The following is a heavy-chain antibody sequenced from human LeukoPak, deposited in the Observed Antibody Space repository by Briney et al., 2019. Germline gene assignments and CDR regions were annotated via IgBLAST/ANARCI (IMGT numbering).Heavy chain of an antibody. Sequence: GASVKVSCKASGYTFTGYYMHWVRQAPGQGLERMGWINPNSGGTNYAQKFQGRVTMTRDTSISTAYMELSRLRSDDTAVYYCARAPPRFTMVRGGITYALDYWGRGTLVTVSS. CDR3: ARAPPRFTMVRGGITYALDY. CDR1: GYTFTGYY. D-gene: IGHD3-10*01. J-gene: IGHJ4*02. V-gene: IGHV1-2*02. CDR2: INPNSGGT.